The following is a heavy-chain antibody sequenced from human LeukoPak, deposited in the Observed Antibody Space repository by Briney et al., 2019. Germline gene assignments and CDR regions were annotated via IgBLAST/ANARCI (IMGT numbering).Heavy chain of an antibody. V-gene: IGHV4-61*02. D-gene: IGHD6-19*01. CDR2: IYTSGST. CDR3: AGGGVYSSGWYFGDV. J-gene: IGHJ6*04. CDR1: GGSISSGHYY. Sequence: PSETLSLTCTVSGGSISSGHYYWSWIRQPAGKGLEWIGRIYTSGSTNYNPSLKSRVTISVDTSKNQFSLKLSSVTAADTAVYYGAGGGVYSSGWYFGDVWGKGTTVTVSS.